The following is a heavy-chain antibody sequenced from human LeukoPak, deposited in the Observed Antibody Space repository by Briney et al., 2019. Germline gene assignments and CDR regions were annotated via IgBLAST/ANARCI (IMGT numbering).Heavy chain of an antibody. D-gene: IGHD3-10*01. CDR3: ARDLGDGARGVNGGYFDY. CDR1: GGTFSSYA. J-gene: IGHJ4*02. V-gene: IGHV1-69*01. CDR2: IIPIFGTA. Sequence: SVKVSCKASGGTFSSYAISWVRQAPGQGLEWMGGIIPIFGTANYEQKFQGRVTITADESTSTAYMELSSLRSEDTAVYYCARDLGDGARGVNGGYFDYWGQGTLVTVSS.